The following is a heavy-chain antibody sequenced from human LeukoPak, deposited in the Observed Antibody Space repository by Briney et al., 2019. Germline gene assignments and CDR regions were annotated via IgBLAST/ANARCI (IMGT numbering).Heavy chain of an antibody. J-gene: IGHJ4*02. CDR3: AKGGGFDWLSLDY. Sequence: PGRSLRLSCAASGFTFSSYGMHWVRQAPGKGLEWVAVISYDGSNKYYADSVKGRFTISRDNSKNTLYLQMNSLRAEDTAVYNCAKGGGFDWLSLDYWGQGTLVTVSS. V-gene: IGHV3-30*18. D-gene: IGHD3-9*01. CDR2: ISYDGSNK. CDR1: GFTFSSYG.